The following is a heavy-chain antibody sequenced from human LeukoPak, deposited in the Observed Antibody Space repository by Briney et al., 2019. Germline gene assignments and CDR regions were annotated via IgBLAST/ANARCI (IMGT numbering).Heavy chain of an antibody. V-gene: IGHV1-18*01. CDR2: VNSYSGHT. Sequence: GASVKVSCKASGYIFTSYNIGWVRQAPGQGLEWMGWVNSYSGHTNFAQNLQGRVTVTTDTSTSTVYMEMRSLKSDDTAMFYCVRVPKGPAAVDHWGQGTLVIVSS. CDR1: GYIFTSYN. D-gene: IGHD6-19*01. CDR3: VRVPKGPAAVDH. J-gene: IGHJ4*02.